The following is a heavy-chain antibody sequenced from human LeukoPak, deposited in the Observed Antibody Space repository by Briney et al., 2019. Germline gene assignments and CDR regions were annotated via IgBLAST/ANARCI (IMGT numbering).Heavy chain of an antibody. V-gene: IGHV3-30*03. J-gene: IGHJ4*02. CDR3: AREFGHNRWYFDY. CDR1: GFTFSSYG. D-gene: IGHD4-23*01. CDR2: VSGDGRTQ. Sequence: GGSLRLSCAASGFTFSSYGMHWVRQAPGKGLEWVTVVSGDGRTQLYSDSVKGRFTISRDNSLNTLHLQMNSLRTEDTAVYYCAREFGHNRWYFDYWGQGALVTVSS.